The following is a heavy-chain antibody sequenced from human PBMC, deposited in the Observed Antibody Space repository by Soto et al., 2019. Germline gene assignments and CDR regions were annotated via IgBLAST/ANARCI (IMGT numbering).Heavy chain of an antibody. J-gene: IGHJ6*02. CDR2: IIPIFGTA. CDR3: ASQGPGNYYYYGMDV. Sequence: GASVKVSCKASGGTFSSYAISWVRQAPGQGLEWMGGIIPIFGTANYAQKFQGRVTITADESTSTAYMELGSLRSEDTAVYYCASQGPGNYYYYGMDVWGQGTTVTVSS. D-gene: IGHD3-10*01. CDR1: GGTFSSYA. V-gene: IGHV1-69*13.